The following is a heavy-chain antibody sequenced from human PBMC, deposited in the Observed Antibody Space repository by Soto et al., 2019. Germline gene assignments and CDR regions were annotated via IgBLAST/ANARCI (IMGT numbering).Heavy chain of an antibody. Sequence: EVQLVESGGGLVQPGGSLRLSCAASGFTVSSNYMSWVRQAPGKGLEWVSVIYSGGSTYYADSVKGRFTISRHNSKNTLYLQMNSQRAEDTAVYYCARDQRGYDFWSGYYYYYMDVWGKGTTVTVSS. CDR3: ARDQRGYDFWSGYYYYYMDV. D-gene: IGHD3-3*01. CDR1: GFTVSSNY. J-gene: IGHJ6*03. V-gene: IGHV3-53*04. CDR2: IYSGGST.